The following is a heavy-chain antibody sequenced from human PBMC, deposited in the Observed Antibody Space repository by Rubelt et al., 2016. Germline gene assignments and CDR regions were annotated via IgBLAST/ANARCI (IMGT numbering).Heavy chain of an antibody. CDR3: ARRGSRGAYPT. CDR1: GSISSGGYS. J-gene: IGHJ5*02. D-gene: IGHD3-10*01. CDR2: IYYSGST. V-gene: IGHV4-30-4*07. Sequence: GSISSGGYSWSWIRQPPGKGLEWIGYIYYSGSTYYNPSLKGRVTISVDTSKNQFSLKLSSVNAADTAVYYCARRGSRGAYPTWGQGTLVTVSS.